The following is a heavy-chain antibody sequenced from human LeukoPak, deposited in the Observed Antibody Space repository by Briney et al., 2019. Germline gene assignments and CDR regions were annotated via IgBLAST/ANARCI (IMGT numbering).Heavy chain of an antibody. J-gene: IGHJ4*02. CDR1: GGSISSSSYY. V-gene: IGHV4-39*07. D-gene: IGHD2-2*01. Sequence: SETLSLTCTVSGGSISSSSYYWGWIRQPPGKGLEWIGEINHSGSTNYNPSLKSRVTISVDTSKNQFSLKLSSVTAADTAVYYCARAPLPYCSSTSCNRGYFDYWGQGTLVTVSS. CDR3: ARAPLPYCSSTSCNRGYFDY. CDR2: INHSGST.